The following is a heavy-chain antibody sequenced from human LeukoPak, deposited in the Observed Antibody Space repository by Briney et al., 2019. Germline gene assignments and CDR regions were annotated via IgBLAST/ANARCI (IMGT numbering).Heavy chain of an antibody. V-gene: IGHV4-59*01. CDR3: ARVSNDYGGNGAFDV. D-gene: IGHD4-23*01. J-gene: IGHJ3*01. CDR2: IYYSGST. CDR1: GGSISSYF. Sequence: SETLSLTCTVSGGSISSYFWIWLRQPPGKGLEWIGYIYYSGSTNYNPSLKSRVTISVDTSKNQFSLKLSSVTAADTAVYYCARVSNDYGGNGAFDVWGRGTMVTVSS.